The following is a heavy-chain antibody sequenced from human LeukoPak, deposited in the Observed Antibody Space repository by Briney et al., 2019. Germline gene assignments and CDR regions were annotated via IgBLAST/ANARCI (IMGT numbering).Heavy chain of an antibody. CDR1: GGSISTGDYF. D-gene: IGHD3-10*01. V-gene: IGHV4-30-4*08. Sequence: SQTLSLTCTVSGGSISTGDYFWSWIRQPPGQGLEWIGYIHYSGSTYYNPSLNSRVTTSVDTSKNQFSLKLSSVTAADTAVYYCARSGGIRGHYFDYWGQGTLVTVSS. J-gene: IGHJ4*02. CDR2: IHYSGST. CDR3: ARSGGIRGHYFDY.